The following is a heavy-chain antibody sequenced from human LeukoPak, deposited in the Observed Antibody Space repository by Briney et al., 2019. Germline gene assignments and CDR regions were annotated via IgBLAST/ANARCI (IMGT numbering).Heavy chain of an antibody. V-gene: IGHV4-31*11. CDR3: ARDLGCSGGYCYSFYFDY. CDR1: GGSFSGYY. Sequence: SETLSLTCAVYGGSFSGYYWSWIRQHPGKGLEWIGYISYIGTIYYNPSLKSRVTISVDTSKNQFSLKLNSVTAADTAVYYCARDLGCSGGYCYSFYFDYWGQGTLVTVSS. J-gene: IGHJ4*02. D-gene: IGHD2-15*01. CDR2: ISYIGTI.